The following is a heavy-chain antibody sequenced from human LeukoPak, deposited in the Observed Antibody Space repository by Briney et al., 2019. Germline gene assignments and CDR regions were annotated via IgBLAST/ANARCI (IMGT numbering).Heavy chain of an antibody. J-gene: IGHJ4*02. V-gene: IGHV1-69*06. CDR2: IIPIFGTA. Sequence: ASVKVSCKASGGTFSSYAISWVRQAPGQGLEWMGGIIPIFGTANYAQKFQGRVTMTEDTSTDTAYMELSSLRSEDTAVYYCATPHRKGVIVGATYFDYWGQGTLVTVSS. D-gene: IGHD1-26*01. CDR1: GGTFSSYA. CDR3: ATPHRKGVIVGATYFDY.